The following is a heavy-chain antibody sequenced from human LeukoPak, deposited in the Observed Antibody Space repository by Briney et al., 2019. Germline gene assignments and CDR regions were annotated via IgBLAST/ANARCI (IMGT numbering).Heavy chain of an antibody. CDR3: ARFRTWGDKAFDY. CDR2: INHNGNVN. D-gene: IGHD2-21*02. J-gene: IGHJ4*02. CDR1: GFPFSSYW. Sequence: RAGGSLRLSCVASGFPFSSYWMNWARQAPGKGLEWVASINHNGNVNYYVDSVKGRFTISRDNAKNSLYLQMNSLRAEDTAVYYCARFRTWGDKAFDYWGQGTLVTVSS. V-gene: IGHV3-7*01.